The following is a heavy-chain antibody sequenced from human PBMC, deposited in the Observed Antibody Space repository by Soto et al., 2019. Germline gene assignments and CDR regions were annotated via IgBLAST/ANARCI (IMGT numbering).Heavy chain of an antibody. CDR1: GCIFSEYS. CDR2: IIPIFGTT. J-gene: IGHJ4*02. V-gene: IGHV1-69*13. Sequence: AVKVSCKSSGCIFSEYSRSGVRPAPGQGLEWMGRIIPIFGTTIYAQKFHGRVTITADEPTSTAFMELSSLRSEDTAVYYCARQMNRGVIFDYWGQGTLVTVSS. CDR3: ARQMNRGVIFDY. D-gene: IGHD3-10*01.